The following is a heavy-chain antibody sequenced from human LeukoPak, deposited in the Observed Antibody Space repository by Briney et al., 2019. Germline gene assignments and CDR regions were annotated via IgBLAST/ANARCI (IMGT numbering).Heavy chain of an antibody. V-gene: IGHV3-23*01. CDR2: ISASGDVT. CDR1: GFSFSAYP. Sequence: GGSLRLSCAASGFSFSAYPMGWVRQAPGKGLQWLSRISASGDVTFHADRVKGRFAISRDNSKNTLYLQMTGLRAGDTAVYYCARDLGMVQFPFDPWGQGTLVTVSS. D-gene: IGHD5-24*01. CDR3: ARDLGMVQFPFDP. J-gene: IGHJ5*02.